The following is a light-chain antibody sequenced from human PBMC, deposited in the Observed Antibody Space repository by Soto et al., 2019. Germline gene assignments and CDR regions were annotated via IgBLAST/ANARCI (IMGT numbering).Light chain of an antibody. V-gene: IGLV2-14*01. J-gene: IGLJ1*01. CDR1: SSDVGGYNY. Sequence: QSPLSKPSSVSVSRGQSITISCTGTSSDVGGYNYVSWYQQHPGKAPKLMIDEVTNRPSGVSDRFSGSKSGNTASLTISGLQAEDEANYYCNSYTTLTKGIFATGTKVNVL. CDR2: EVT. CDR3: NSYTTLTKGI.